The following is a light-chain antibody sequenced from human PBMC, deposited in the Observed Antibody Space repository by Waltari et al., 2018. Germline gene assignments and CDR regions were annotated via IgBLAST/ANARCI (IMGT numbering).Light chain of an antibody. V-gene: IGKV3-11*01. CDR1: QSVRSY. J-gene: IGKJ2*01. CDR3: QQRSDWPYT. Sequence: EIVLTQSPATLSLSPGERGTLPCRASQSVRSYLAWYQQKPGQAPRLLIYDASNRAPGIPDRFSGSGSGTDFTLTISSLEAEDFAVYYCQQRSDWPYTFGQGTKLEIK. CDR2: DAS.